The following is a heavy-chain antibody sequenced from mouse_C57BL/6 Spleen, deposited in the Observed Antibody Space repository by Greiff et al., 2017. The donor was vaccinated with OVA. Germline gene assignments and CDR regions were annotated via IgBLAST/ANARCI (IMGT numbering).Heavy chain of an antibody. CDR2: INPNNGGT. CDR3: ARGNYDAMDY. Sequence: VHVKQSGPELVKPGASVKIPCKASGYTFTDYNMDWVKQSHGKSLEWIGDINPNNGGTNYNQKFKGKATLTVDKSSSTAYMELRSLTSEDTAVYYCARGNYDAMDYWGQGTSVTVSS. CDR1: GYTFTDYN. J-gene: IGHJ4*01. V-gene: IGHV1-18*01.